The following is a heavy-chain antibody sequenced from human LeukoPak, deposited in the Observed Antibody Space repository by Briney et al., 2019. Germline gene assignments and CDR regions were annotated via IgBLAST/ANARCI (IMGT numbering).Heavy chain of an antibody. J-gene: IGHJ3*02. CDR3: AKTTWYYYDSSGSGAFDI. CDR2: ISYDGSNK. Sequence: PGGSLRLSCAASGFTFSSHGMHWVRQAPGKGLEWVAVISYDGSNKYYADSVKGRFTISRDNSKNTLYLQMNSLRAEDTAVYYCAKTTWYYYDSSGSGAFDIWGQGTMVTVSS. D-gene: IGHD3-22*01. CDR1: GFTFSSHG. V-gene: IGHV3-30*18.